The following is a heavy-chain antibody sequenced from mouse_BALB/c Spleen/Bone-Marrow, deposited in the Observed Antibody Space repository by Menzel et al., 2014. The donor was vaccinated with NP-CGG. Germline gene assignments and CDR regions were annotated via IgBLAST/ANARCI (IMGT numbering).Heavy chain of an antibody. CDR2: MWSDGST. CDR3: ARSPSTMITGGFAY. V-gene: IGHV2-6-1*01. CDR1: GFSLTSYG. J-gene: IGHJ3*01. D-gene: IGHD2-4*01. Sequence: VKLMESGPGLVAPSQSLSITCTTSGFSLTSYGVHWVRQPPGKGLEWLVVMWSDGSTTYNSALKSRLSISKDNSKSQVFLKMNSLQTDDTAMYYCARSPSTMITGGFAYWGQGTLVTVSA.